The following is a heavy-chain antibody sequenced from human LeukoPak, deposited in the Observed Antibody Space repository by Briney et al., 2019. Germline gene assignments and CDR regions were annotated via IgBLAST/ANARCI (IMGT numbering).Heavy chain of an antibody. V-gene: IGHV1-8*01. J-gene: IGHJ4*02. D-gene: IGHD3-10*01. Sequence: GASVKVSCMASGYTFTSYDIKWVRQATGQGREWMGWMTPNIATTASAPTFQGRVTMTRNTSISTAYMELSSLRSEDTAVYYCARGHYYGSGSYLYWGQRTLVTVSS. CDR2: MTPNIATT. CDR3: ARGHYYGSGSYLY. CDR1: GYTFTSYD.